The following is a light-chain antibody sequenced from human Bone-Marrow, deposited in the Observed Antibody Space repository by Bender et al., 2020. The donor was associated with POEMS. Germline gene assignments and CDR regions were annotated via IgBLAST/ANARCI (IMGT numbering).Light chain of an antibody. CDR2: DVS. J-gene: IGLJ1*01. V-gene: IGLV2-23*02. Sequence: QSALTQPASVSGSPGQSITISCTGTSTDVGGYDQVSWYQQVPGKAPRFIIYDVSHRPSGVSNRISGSKSGNTASLTISGLQAEDEADYYCCSYATSSTYVFGSGTKVTVL. CDR1: STDVGGYDQ. CDR3: CSYATSSTYV.